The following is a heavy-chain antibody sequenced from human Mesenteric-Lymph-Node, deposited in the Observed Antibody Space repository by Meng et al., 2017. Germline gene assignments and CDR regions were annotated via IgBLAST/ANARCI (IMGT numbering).Heavy chain of an antibody. CDR2: IIPIFGTA. CDR1: GGTFSSYA. D-gene: IGHD2-21*02. J-gene: IGHJ1*01. V-gene: IGHV1-69*06. CDR3: AKEPQMVVTAILYFQH. Sequence: SSVKVSCKASGGTFSSYAISWVRQAPGQGLEWMGGIIPIFGTANYAQKFQGRVTITADKSTSTAYMELNSLRAEDTAVYYCAKEPQMVVTAILYFQHWGQGTLVTVSS.